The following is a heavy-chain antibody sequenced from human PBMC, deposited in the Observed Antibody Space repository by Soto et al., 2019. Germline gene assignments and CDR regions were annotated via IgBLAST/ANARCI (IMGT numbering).Heavy chain of an antibody. D-gene: IGHD6-6*01. CDR1: GGSVSSGSYY. CDR2: IYYSGST. J-gene: IGHJ5*02. V-gene: IGHV4-61*01. CDR3: ARCIAARIDRNWFDP. Sequence: PSETLSLTCTVSGGSVSSGSYYWSWIRQPPGKGLEWIGYIYYSGSTNYNPSLKSRVTISVDTSKNQFSLKLSSVTAADTAVYYCARCIAARIDRNWFDPWGQGTLVTVSS.